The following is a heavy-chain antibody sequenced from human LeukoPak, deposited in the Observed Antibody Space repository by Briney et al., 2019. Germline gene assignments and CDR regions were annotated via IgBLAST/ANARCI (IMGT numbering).Heavy chain of an antibody. CDR1: RFIFRSYL. D-gene: IGHD6-13*01. CDR2: LTSREGGT. CDR3: AKDRGYSSSRYEGYYYGMDV. Sequence: GSLRLSCAASRFIFRSYLVTWVRQAPGKGLEWVSVLTSREGGTYYTDSVKGRFTMSRDNSKNTLYLQMNSLRAEDTAVYYCAKDRGYSSSRYEGYYYGMDVWGQGTTVTVSS. V-gene: IGHV3-23*01. J-gene: IGHJ6*02.